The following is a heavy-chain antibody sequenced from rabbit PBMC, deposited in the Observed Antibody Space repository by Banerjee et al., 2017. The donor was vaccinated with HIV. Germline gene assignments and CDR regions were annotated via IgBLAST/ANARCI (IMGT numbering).Heavy chain of an antibody. Sequence: EESGGDLVKPEGSLTLTCTASGFSFSSSYWICWVRQAPGKGLEWIACIYAGSSGSTYYASWAKGRFTISKTSSTTVTLQMTSLTAADTATYFCARGDYTYGYGIGAYGFNLWGPGTLVTVS. CDR2: IYAGSSGST. J-gene: IGHJ4*01. CDR3: ARGDYTYGYGIGAYGFNL. V-gene: IGHV1S45*01. CDR1: GFSFSSSYW. D-gene: IGHD6-1*01.